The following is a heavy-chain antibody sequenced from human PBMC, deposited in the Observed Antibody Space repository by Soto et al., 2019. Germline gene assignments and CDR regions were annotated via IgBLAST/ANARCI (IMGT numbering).Heavy chain of an antibody. CDR3: ARDIGSYAYGEGY. V-gene: IGHV4-4*07. Sequence: SETLSLTCSVSGGSINSYWWSWIRQPAGKGLEGIGRVYSSGTTDYNPPLNSRATLSVETSKNQFSLKLSSVTAADTAVYYCARDIGSYAYGEGYWGQGIQVTVSS. J-gene: IGHJ4*02. D-gene: IGHD3-10*01. CDR2: VYSSGTT. CDR1: GGSINSYW.